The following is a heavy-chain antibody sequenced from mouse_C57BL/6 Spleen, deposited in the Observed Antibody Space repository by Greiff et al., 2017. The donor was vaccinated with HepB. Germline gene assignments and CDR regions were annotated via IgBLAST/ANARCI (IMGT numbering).Heavy chain of an antibody. Sequence: QVHVKQPGAELVKPGASVKLSCKASGYTFTSYWMHWVKQRPGQGLEWIGMIHPNSGSTNYNEKFKSKATLTVDKSSSTAYMQLSSLTSEDSAVYYCARPVYAMDYWGQGTSVTVSS. J-gene: IGHJ4*01. CDR2: IHPNSGST. V-gene: IGHV1-64*01. CDR3: ARPVYAMDY. CDR1: GYTFTSYW.